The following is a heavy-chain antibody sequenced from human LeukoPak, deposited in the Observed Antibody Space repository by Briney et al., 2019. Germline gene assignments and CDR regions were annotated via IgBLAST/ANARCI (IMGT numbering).Heavy chain of an antibody. CDR2: ISAYNGNT. V-gene: IGHV1-18*01. Sequence: GASVKVSCKASGYTFTSYGISWVRQAPGQGLEWMGWISAYNGNTNYAQKLQGRVTMTTDTSTSTAYMELRSLRSDDTAVYYCARSTYYDFWSGPSVHYWGQGTLVTVSS. CDR1: GYTFTSYG. CDR3: ARSTYYDFWSGPSVHY. J-gene: IGHJ4*02. D-gene: IGHD3-3*01.